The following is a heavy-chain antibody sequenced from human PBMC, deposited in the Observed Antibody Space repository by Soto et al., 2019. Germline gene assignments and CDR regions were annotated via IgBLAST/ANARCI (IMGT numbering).Heavy chain of an antibody. CDR2: IYWDDDK. J-gene: IGHJ2*01. Sequence: QITLKESGPTLVKPTQTLTLTCTFSGFSLSTSGVGVGWIRQPPGKALEWLALIYWDDDKRYSPSLKSRLTITKDTSKNHVVLTKTTMDPVDTATYYCAHRPSYCLSTSCYLAWYFDLWGRGTLVTVSS. V-gene: IGHV2-5*02. CDR1: GFSLSTSGVG. D-gene: IGHD2-2*01. CDR3: AHRPSYCLSTSCYLAWYFDL.